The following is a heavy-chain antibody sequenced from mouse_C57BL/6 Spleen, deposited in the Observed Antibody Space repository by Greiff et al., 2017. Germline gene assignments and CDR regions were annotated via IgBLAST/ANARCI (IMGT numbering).Heavy chain of an antibody. J-gene: IGHJ4*01. V-gene: IGHV14-2*01. CDR2: IDPEDGET. CDR1: GFNIKDYY. D-gene: IGHD2-4*01. CDR3: ARSGYDYDGSYAMDY. Sequence: DVKLQESGAELVKPGASVKLSCTASGFNIKDYYMHWVKQRTEQGLEWIGRIDPEDGETKYAPKFQGKATITADPSSNTAYLQLSSLTSGDTAVYYCARSGYDYDGSYAMDYWGQGTSVTVSS.